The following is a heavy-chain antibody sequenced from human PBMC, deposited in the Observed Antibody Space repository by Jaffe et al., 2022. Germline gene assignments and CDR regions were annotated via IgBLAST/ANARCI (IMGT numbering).Heavy chain of an antibody. Sequence: QVQLVQSGAEVKKPGASVRVSCKASGYSFTSSFMHWVRQAPGQGLEWMGVIYTSDGAPTYARKFQGRVSMATDTSTSTLYMDLSSLRFEDTATYYCARDSTSGWFSVDVWGEGTTVIVSS. J-gene: IGHJ6*04. CDR1: GYSFTSSF. D-gene: IGHD6-19*01. CDR2: IYTSDGAP. CDR3: ARDSTSGWFSVDV. V-gene: IGHV1-46*01.